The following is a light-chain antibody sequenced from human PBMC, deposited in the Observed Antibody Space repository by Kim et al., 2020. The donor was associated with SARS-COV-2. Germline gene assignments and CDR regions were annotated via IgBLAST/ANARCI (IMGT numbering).Light chain of an antibody. CDR1: QEVSNN. J-gene: IGKJ1*01. V-gene: IGKV3-15*01. CDR2: SSS. CDR3: HRYTNWRT. Sequence: SVSPEERSPLSCRARQEVSNNLAWYQQKPGPPPRLLIYSSSTRTAGVPARFSGSGSGTEFSLTSSILQSEDFAVYYCHRYTNWRTFGQGTKVDIK.